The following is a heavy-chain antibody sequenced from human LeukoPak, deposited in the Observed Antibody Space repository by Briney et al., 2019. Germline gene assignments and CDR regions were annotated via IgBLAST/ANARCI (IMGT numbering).Heavy chain of an antibody. D-gene: IGHD3-22*01. CDR1: GGSFSGYY. CDR2: INHSGST. CDR3: AIFTYYYDSSGHLPDY. V-gene: IGHV4-34*01. Sequence: PSETLSLTCAVYGGSFSGYYWSWIRQPPGKGLEWIGEINHSGSTNYNPSLKSRVTISVDTSKNQFSLKLSSVTAADTAVYYCAIFTYYYDSSGHLPDYWGQGTLVTVSS. J-gene: IGHJ4*02.